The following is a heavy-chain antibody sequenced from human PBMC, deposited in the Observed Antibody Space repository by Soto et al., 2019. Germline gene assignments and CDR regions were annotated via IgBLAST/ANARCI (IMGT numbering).Heavy chain of an antibody. J-gene: IGHJ3*02. CDR2: IYPGDSDT. CDR1: GYSFTGYW. CDR3: ARRHCSSTSCYDAFDI. D-gene: IGHD2-2*01. V-gene: IGHV5-51*01. Sequence: GESLKISCKGSGYSFTGYWIGWVRQMPGKGLEWMGIIYPGDSDTRYSPSFQGQVTISADKSISTAYLQWSSLKASDTAMYYCARRHCSSTSCYDAFDIWGQGTMVTVSS.